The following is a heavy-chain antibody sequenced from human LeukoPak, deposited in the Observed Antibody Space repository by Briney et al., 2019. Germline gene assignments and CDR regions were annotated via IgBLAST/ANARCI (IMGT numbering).Heavy chain of an antibody. Sequence: GASVKVSCKASGGTFSSYAISWVRQAPGQGLEWMGGIIPIFGTANYAQKLQGRVTMTTDTSTSTAYMELRSLRSDDTAVYYCARALGGSYSDYWGQGTQVTVSS. CDR1: GGTFSSYA. V-gene: IGHV1-69*05. CDR2: IIPIFGTA. J-gene: IGHJ4*02. D-gene: IGHD1-26*01. CDR3: ARALGGSYSDY.